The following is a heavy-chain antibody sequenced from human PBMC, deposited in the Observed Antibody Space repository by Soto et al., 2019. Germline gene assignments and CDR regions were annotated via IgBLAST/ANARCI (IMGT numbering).Heavy chain of an antibody. CDR1: ESTFMNYG. Sequence: ASVTVSCKASESTFMNYGISWLREATGQGLEWMVWMNTNTGNTGSALKFPGKGSITINTSIYTVYLELSSLAFDDTAVYFCVRMASSGTLTWFDPWGQGTLVTVSS. J-gene: IGHJ5*02. V-gene: IGHV1-8*01. CDR2: MNTNTGNT. D-gene: IGHD1-1*01. CDR3: VRMASSGTLTWFDP.